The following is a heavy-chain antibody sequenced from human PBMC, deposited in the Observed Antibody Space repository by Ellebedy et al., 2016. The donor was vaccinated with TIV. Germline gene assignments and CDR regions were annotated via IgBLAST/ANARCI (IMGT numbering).Heavy chain of an antibody. Sequence: AASVKVSCKASGYTFTTFAIHWVRQAPGQSPEWMGWINVADANTKYSPKFQGRVTFTRDTSANTVYMHLSSLRSADSAVYYCARDLTNPVTGDYWGQGTLVFVSS. V-gene: IGHV1-3*01. D-gene: IGHD4-11*01. CDR2: INVADANT. CDR3: ARDLTNPVTGDY. CDR1: GYTFTTFA. J-gene: IGHJ4*02.